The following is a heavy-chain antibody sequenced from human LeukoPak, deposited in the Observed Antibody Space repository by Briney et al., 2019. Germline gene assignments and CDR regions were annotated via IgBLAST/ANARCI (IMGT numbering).Heavy chain of an antibody. D-gene: IGHD4-11*01. V-gene: IGHV1-18*01. CDR3: ARLTTGAYNWFDL. Sequence: ASVKVSCQASGYIFPSYGIGWVRQAPAQGLEWMGWISAYNGNTNYAQKLQGRVTMTTDKSTSTVDMDLRSLRADDTAVYYCARLTTGAYNWFDLWGQGTLVTVSS. J-gene: IGHJ5*02. CDR2: ISAYNGNT. CDR1: GYIFPSYG.